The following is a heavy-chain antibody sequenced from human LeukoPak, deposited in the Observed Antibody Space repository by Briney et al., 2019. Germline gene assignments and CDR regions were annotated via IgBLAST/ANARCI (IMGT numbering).Heavy chain of an antibody. CDR3: FTRYSGSYSTIDY. Sequence: GGSLRLSCAASGFTFSSYAMSWVRQAPGKGLEWVSAISGSGGSTYYADSVKGRFTISRDNSKNTLYLQMNSLRAGDTAVYYFFTRYSGSYSTIDYWGQGTLVTVSS. CDR1: GFTFSSYA. D-gene: IGHD1-26*01. J-gene: IGHJ4*02. CDR2: ISGSGGST. V-gene: IGHV3-23*01.